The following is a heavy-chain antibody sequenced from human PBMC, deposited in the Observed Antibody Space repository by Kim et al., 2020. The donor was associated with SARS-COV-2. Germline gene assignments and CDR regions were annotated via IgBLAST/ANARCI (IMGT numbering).Heavy chain of an antibody. Sequence: NPSLKSRVTISVDTSKNQFSLKLSSVTAADTAVYYCARGLATKGAAAWAHWGQGTLVTVSS. V-gene: IGHV4-34*01. CDR3: ARGLATKGAAAWAH. J-gene: IGHJ4*02. D-gene: IGHD6-13*01.